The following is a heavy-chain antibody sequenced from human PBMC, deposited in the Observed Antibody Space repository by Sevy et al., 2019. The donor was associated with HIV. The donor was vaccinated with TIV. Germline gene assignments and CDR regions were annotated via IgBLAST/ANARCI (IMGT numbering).Heavy chain of an antibody. CDR1: GFTFTSYS. V-gene: IGHV3-30-3*01. D-gene: IGHD1-1*01. CDR2: ISYDATNK. J-gene: IGHJ1*01. Sequence: GGSLRFSCAASGFTFTSYSMHWVRQAPGKGLEWVATISYDATNKHYADSVKGRFTISSDNSRNSLFLQMNSLRSEDTAVYYCALERLSSNVAEYLQNRGQGTLVTVSS. CDR3: ALERLSSNVAEYLQN.